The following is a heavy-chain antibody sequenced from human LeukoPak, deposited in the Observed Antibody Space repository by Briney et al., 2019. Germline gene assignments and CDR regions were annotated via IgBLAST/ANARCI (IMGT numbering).Heavy chain of an antibody. V-gene: IGHV3-33*06. CDR1: GFTFSNYG. CDR2: IWYDGSNK. J-gene: IGHJ6*03. CDR3: AKEGPLPPPVYYYYYYMDV. Sequence: PGGSLRLSCAASGFTFSNYGMHWVRQAPGKGLEWVAVIWYDGSNKYYADSVKGRFTISRDNSKNTLYLQMNSLRAEDTAVYYCAKEGPLPPPVYYYYYYMDVWGKGTTVTVSS.